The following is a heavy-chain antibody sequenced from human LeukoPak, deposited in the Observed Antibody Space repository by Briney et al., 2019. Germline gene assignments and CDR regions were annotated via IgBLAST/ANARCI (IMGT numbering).Heavy chain of an antibody. CDR1: GFTFSGYW. J-gene: IGHJ4*02. CDR2: IKTDGSRT. D-gene: IGHD6-13*01. Sequence: GESLRLSCVASGFTFSGYWMHWVRQAPGKGLVWVSQIKTDGSRTDYADSVKGRFTISRDNAKNTVYLQMNSLRAEDTAVYYCAKVVQYTAATGTGLDYWGQGTLVTVSS. CDR3: AKVVQYTAATGTGLDY. V-gene: IGHV3-74*01.